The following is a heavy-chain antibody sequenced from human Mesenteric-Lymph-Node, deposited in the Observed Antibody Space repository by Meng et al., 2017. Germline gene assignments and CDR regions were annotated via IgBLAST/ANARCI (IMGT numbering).Heavy chain of an antibody. Sequence: QVQLQESGPGLVNPSQTLSLTCTVSGGSIRDYDYYWSWVRQLPGKGLECIGHMYYTGNTYYNPSLKSRVTMSVDTSKNQFSVKLTSVTAADTAIYFCARVYYDSSGLNWFDTWGQGTLVTVSS. V-gene: IGHV4-31*03. J-gene: IGHJ5*02. CDR2: MYYTGNT. D-gene: IGHD3-22*01. CDR3: ARVYYDSSGLNWFDT. CDR1: GGSIRDYDYY.